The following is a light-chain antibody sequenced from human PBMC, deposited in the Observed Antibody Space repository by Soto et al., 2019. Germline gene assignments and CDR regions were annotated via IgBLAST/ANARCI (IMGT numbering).Light chain of an antibody. V-gene: IGKV1-39*01. CDR3: QQSYISPFT. CDR2: AAS. CDR1: QSVSVY. Sequence: DIQMTQSPSSLSASLGDRVTITCRASQSVSVYVNWYQQKPGEAPQLLIYAASILQSGVPSRFSGSGSGTDFTLTISSLQPADFATYYCQQSYISPFTFGQGTNREIK. J-gene: IGKJ2*01.